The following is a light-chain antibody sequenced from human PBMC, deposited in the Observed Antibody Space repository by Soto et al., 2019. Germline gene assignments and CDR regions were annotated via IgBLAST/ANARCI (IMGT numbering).Light chain of an antibody. V-gene: IGLV2-11*01. CDR2: DVS. CDR3: CSYAGIYTYV. Sequence: QSALTQPRSVSGSPGQSVTISCTGTSSDVGGYNYVSWYQQHPGKAPKLMIYDVSQRPSGVPDRFSGSKSGNTASLTISGLQAEYEADYYCCSYAGIYTYVFGTGTKLTVL. CDR1: SSDVGGYNY. J-gene: IGLJ1*01.